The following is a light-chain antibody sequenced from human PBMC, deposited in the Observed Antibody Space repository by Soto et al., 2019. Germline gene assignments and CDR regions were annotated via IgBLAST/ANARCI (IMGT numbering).Light chain of an antibody. J-gene: IGKJ4*01. V-gene: IGKV3-15*01. CDR3: QQYNNWPPLT. CDR2: GAS. CDR1: QSVSSN. Sequence: EIVMTQSPATLSVSPGERATLSCRASQSVSSNLAWYQQKPGQAPRLLIYGASTRVNGIPARFRGSGTGTEFTLTISRLQSEDFAVYYCQQYNNWPPLTFGGGTKVEIK.